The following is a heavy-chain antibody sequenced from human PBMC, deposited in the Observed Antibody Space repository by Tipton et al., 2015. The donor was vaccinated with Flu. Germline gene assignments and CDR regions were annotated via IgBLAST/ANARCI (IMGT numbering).Heavy chain of an antibody. CDR1: NGSLSTYY. J-gene: IGHJ4*02. CDR2: IYNGVYT. Sequence: LRLSCIVSNGSLSTYYWNWIRQSPGKGLEWIGYIYNGVYTRYNPSLKSRVTLSADTSKNQFSLRLSSVTAADTAVYFCARDPSLGMPDYFDYWGQGILVTVSS. D-gene: IGHD2-2*01. V-gene: IGHV4-59*01. CDR3: ARDPSLGMPDYFDY.